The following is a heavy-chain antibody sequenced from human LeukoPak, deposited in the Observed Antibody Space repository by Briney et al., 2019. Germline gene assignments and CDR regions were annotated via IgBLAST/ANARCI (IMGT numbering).Heavy chain of an antibody. CDR3: ARDLKRTVGATTTSDY. CDR2: ISAHNGDT. CDR1: GYTFTSYG. J-gene: IGHJ4*02. D-gene: IGHD1-26*01. Sequence: ASVKVSCKASGYTFTSYGISWVRQAPGQGLEWMGWISAHNGDTNYAQKFQGRVSMTTDTSTSTGYMELRSLTSDDTAVYHCARDLKRTVGATTTSDYWGQGTLVTVSS. V-gene: IGHV1-18*01.